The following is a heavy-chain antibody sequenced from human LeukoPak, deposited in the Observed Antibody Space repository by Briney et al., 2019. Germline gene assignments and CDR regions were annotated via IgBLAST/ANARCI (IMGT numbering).Heavy chain of an antibody. Sequence: SETLSLTCAVYGGSFSGYYWSWIRQPPGKGLEWIGEINHSGSTNYNPSLKSRVTISVDTSKNQFSLKLSSVTAADTAVYYCVRCGGDYDSSNWFDPWGQGTLVTVSS. V-gene: IGHV4-34*01. CDR2: INHSGST. D-gene: IGHD2-21*02. J-gene: IGHJ5*02. CDR1: GGSFSGYY. CDR3: VRCGGDYDSSNWFDP.